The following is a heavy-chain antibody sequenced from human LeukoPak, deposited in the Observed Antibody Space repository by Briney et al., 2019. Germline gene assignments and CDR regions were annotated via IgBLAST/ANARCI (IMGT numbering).Heavy chain of an antibody. CDR3: ARAVVYGVEMATIRWYYYYYYMDV. CDR2: INHSGST. V-gene: IGHV4-34*01. CDR1: GGSFSGYY. Sequence: PSETLSLTCAVYGGSFSGYYWSWIRQPPGKGLEWIGEINHSGSTNYNPSLKSRVTISVDTSKNQFPLKLSSVTAADTAVYYCARAVVYGVEMATIRWYYYYYYMDVWGKGTTVTVSS. D-gene: IGHD5-24*01. J-gene: IGHJ6*03.